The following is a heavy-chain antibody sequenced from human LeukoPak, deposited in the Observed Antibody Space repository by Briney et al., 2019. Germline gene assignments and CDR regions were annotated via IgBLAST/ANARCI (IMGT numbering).Heavy chain of an antibody. CDR3: ARVSPLLWFGELSNWFDP. D-gene: IGHD3-10*01. Sequence: PGGSLRLSCAASGFTFSSYWMSWVRQAPGKGLEWVANIKQDGSEKYYVDSVKGRFTISRGNAKNSLYLQMNSLRAEDTAVYYCARVSPLLWFGELSNWFDPWGQGTLVTVSS. V-gene: IGHV3-7*01. CDR1: GFTFSSYW. CDR2: IKQDGSEK. J-gene: IGHJ5*02.